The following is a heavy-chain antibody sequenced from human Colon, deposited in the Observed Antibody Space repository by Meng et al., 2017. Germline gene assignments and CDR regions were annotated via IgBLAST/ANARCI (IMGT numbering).Heavy chain of an antibody. CDR2: ISYNGSNK. CDR1: GFTFSNYA. D-gene: IGHD6-19*01. V-gene: IGHV3-30*04. Sequence: GGSLRLSCAASGFTFSNYAMHWVRRAPGKGLEWVAVISYNGSNKYYADSVKGRFSISRDNSKNTLYLQMNSLRAEDTAVYYCAKKYSSGWQVHDYWGQGTLVTVSS. J-gene: IGHJ4*02. CDR3: AKKYSSGWQVHDY.